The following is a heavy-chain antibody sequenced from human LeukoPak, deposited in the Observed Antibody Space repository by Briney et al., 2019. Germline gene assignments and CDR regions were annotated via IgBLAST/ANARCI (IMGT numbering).Heavy chain of an antibody. CDR1: GYTFTSYY. CDR3: ARAVAETEGSGY. J-gene: IGHJ4*02. CDR2: IKLSGGDT. Sequence: GGSVRVSSAASGYTFTSYYMHSGPEAPGQGRGWRRKIKLSGGDTRYSQKFRGRVTMTRDTSTRTVYMELSRLTSEDTAVYYCARAVAETEGSGYWRQGTLVTVSS. D-gene: IGHD6-19*01. V-gene: IGHV1-46*01.